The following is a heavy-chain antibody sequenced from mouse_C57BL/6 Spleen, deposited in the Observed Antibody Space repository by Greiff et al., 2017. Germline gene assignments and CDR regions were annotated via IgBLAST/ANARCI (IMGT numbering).Heavy chain of an antibody. CDR2: ISSGGSYT. Sequence: EVMLVESGGDLVKPGGSLKLSCAASGFTFSSYDMSWVRQTPDQRLEWVATISSGGSYTYYPDSVKGRFTISRDNAKNTLYLQMSSLKSEDTAMYYCARRGYGGDYYAMDYWGQGTSVTVSS. CDR3: ARRGYGGDYYAMDY. V-gene: IGHV5-6*02. D-gene: IGHD2-2*01. J-gene: IGHJ4*01. CDR1: GFTFSSYD.